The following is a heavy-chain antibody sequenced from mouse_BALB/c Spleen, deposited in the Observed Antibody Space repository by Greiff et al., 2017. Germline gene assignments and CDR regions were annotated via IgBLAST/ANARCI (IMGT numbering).Heavy chain of an antibody. Sequence: DVQLVESGPGLVKPSQSLSLTCSVTGYSITSGYYWNWIRQFPGNKLEWMGYISYDGSNNYNPSLKNRISITRDTSKNQFFLKLNSVTTEDTATYYCARGTTVEETMDYWGQGTSVTVSS. CDR1: GYSITSGYY. CDR2: ISYDGSN. D-gene: IGHD1-1*01. V-gene: IGHV3-6*02. J-gene: IGHJ4*01. CDR3: ARGTTVEETMDY.